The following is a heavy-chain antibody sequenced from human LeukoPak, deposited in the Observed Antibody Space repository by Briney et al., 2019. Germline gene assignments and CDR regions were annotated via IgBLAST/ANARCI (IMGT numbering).Heavy chain of an antibody. J-gene: IGHJ6*02. CDR1: GGSFSGYY. CDR3: ARATTVPPDYYGMDV. V-gene: IGHV4-34*01. CDR2: INHSGST. Sequence: SETLSLTCAVYGGSFSGYYWSWIRQPPGKGLEWIGEINHSGSTNYNPSLKSRVTISVDTSKNQFSLKLSPVTAADAAVYYCARATTVPPDYYGMDVWGQGTTVTVSS. D-gene: IGHD4-17*01.